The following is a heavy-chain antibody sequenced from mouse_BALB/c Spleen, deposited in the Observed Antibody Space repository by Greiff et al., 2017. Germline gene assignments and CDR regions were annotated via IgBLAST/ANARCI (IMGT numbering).Heavy chain of an antibody. CDR3: TRSRGNYGYYAMDY. J-gene: IGHJ4*01. V-gene: IGHV14-3*02. CDR1: GFNIKDTY. D-gene: IGHD2-1*01. CDR2: IDPANGNT. Sequence: VQLQQSGAELVKPGASVKLSCTASGFNIKDTYMHWVKQRPEQGLEWIGRIDPANGNTKYDPKFQGKATITADKSSSTAYMQLSSPTSEDSAVYYCTRSRGNYGYYAMDYWGQGTSVTVSS.